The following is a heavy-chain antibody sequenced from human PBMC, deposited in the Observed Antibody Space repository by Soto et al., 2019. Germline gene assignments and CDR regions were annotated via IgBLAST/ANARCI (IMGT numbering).Heavy chain of an antibody. CDR3: ARSECLSTSCSSFYGMDV. J-gene: IGHJ6*02. CDR1: GRSISSSSYY. CDR2: IYYSGST. V-gene: IGHV4-39*01. D-gene: IGHD2-2*01. Sequence: SETLSLTCTVSGRSISSSSYYWGWIRQPPGKGLEWIGSIYYSGSTYYNPSLKSRVTISVDTSKNQFSLKLSSVTAADTAVYYCARSECLSTSCSSFYGMDVWGQGTTVT.